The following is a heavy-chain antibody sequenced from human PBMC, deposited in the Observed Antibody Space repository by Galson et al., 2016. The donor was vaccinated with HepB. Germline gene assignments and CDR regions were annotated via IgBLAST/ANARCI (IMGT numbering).Heavy chain of an antibody. CDR3: ARVGYVASRDGPLDY. Sequence: SVKVSCKASGYSFISYVLDWVRQAPGQRLEWMGWINAVNGNTKHSQNFQGRVILTRDTSASTAYIDLRSLRSEDTAVYYCARVGYVASRDGPLDYWGQGTLVTVSS. D-gene: IGHD2-8*01. V-gene: IGHV1-3*01. J-gene: IGHJ4*02. CDR2: INAVNGNT. CDR1: GYSFISYV.